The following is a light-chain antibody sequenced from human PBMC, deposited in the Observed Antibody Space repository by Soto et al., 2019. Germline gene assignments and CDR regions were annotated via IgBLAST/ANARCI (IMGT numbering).Light chain of an antibody. CDR3: QQYNSYWT. J-gene: IGKJ1*01. CDR1: QSISSS. Sequence: DIQMTQSPSTLSASVGDRVTITCRASQSISSSLAWYQQKPGKAPTLLIYKASSVESGVPSRFSSSGSGKEFTLTISSVQADDFASYYCQQYNSYWTFGQGTKVEIK. V-gene: IGKV1-5*03. CDR2: KAS.